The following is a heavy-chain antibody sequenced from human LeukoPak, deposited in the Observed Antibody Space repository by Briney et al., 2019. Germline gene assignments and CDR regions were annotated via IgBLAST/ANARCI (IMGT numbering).Heavy chain of an antibody. CDR2: IYTSGST. D-gene: IGHD6-19*01. V-gene: IGHV4-4*07. CDR3: ARAKGRLVQGYFDY. Sequence: RSSETLSLTCTVSGGSISSYYWSWIRQPAGKGLEWIGRIYTSGSTNYNPSLKSRVTMSVDTSKNQFSLKLSSVTAADTAVYYCARAKGRLVQGYFDYWGQGTLVTVSS. CDR1: GGSISSYY. J-gene: IGHJ4*02.